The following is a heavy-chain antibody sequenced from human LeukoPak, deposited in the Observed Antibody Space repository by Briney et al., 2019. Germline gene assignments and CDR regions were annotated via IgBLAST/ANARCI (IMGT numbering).Heavy chain of an antibody. CDR1: GYTFTSYG. CDR2: ISAYNGNT. CDR3: ARVRLSGYPNYYYYYGMDV. V-gene: IGHV1-18*01. D-gene: IGHD3-22*01. J-gene: IGHJ6*02. Sequence: ASVKVSCKASGYTFTSYGISWVRQAPGQGLEWMGWISAYNGNTNYAQKLQGRVTMTTDTSTSTAYMELRSLRSDDTAVYYCARVRLSGYPNYYYYYGMDVWGQGTTVTVSS.